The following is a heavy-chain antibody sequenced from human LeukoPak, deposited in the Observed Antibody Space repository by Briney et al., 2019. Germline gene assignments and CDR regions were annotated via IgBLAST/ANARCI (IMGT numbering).Heavy chain of an antibody. CDR3: ARDPGGSYSGGFDY. CDR1: GGSISSYY. Sequence: SETLSLTCTVSGGSISSYYWSWIRQPPGKGLEWIGYIYTSGSTNYNPSLKSRVTISADTSKNQFSLKLSSVTAADTAVYYCARDPGGSYSGGFDYWGQGTLVTVSS. D-gene: IGHD1-26*01. CDR2: IYTSGST. J-gene: IGHJ4*02. V-gene: IGHV4-4*09.